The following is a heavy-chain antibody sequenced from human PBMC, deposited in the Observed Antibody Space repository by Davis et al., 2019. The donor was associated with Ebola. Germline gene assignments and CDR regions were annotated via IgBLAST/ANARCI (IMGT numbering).Heavy chain of an antibody. CDR2: IYYSGST. D-gene: IGHD4-17*01. J-gene: IGHJ6*03. V-gene: IGHV4-39*07. CDR1: GGSISSSSYY. CDR3: EGYGDYAYYYYMDV. Sequence: PSETLSLTFTVPGGSISSSSYYWGWIRQPPGKGLECIGSIYYSGSTYYNPSLKNRVTISVDTSKNQFSLKLSSVTAADTAVYYCEGYGDYAYYYYMDVWGKGTTVTVSS.